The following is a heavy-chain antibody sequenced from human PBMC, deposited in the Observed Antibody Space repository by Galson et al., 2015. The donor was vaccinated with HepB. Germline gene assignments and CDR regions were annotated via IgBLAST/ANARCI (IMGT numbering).Heavy chain of an antibody. Sequence: SLRLSCAASGFTFSDYYMSWIRQAPGKGLEWVSYISSSSSYTNYADSVKGRFTISRDNAKNSLYLQMNSLRAEDTAVYYCAKDAGINYYYYYMDVWGKGTTVTVSS. V-gene: IGHV3-11*06. CDR2: ISSSSSYT. CDR3: AKDAGINYYYYYMDV. D-gene: IGHD3-10*01. J-gene: IGHJ6*03. CDR1: GFTFSDYY.